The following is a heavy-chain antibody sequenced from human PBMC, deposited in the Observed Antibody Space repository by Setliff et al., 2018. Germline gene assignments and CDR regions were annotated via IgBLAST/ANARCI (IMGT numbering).Heavy chain of an antibody. CDR3: VREGVDRRSSTDYRYYMDV. V-gene: IGHV1-18*01. CDR2: ISPYNENT. Sequence: ASVKVSCKTSGYNFITFGISWVRQAPGQGPEWMGWISPYNENTNYAQKFQGRVTMTTDTSTTTVYMELRSLRSDDTAVYYCVREGVDRRSSTDYRYYMDVWGEGTTVTVSS. CDR1: GYNFITFG. D-gene: IGHD5-12*01. J-gene: IGHJ6*03.